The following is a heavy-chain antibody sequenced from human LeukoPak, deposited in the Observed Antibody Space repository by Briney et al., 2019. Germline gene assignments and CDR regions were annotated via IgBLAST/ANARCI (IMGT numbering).Heavy chain of an antibody. CDR2: ISGSGGST. CDR3: ARGLARIMVQGVIMS. D-gene: IGHD3-10*01. V-gene: IGHV3-23*01. CDR1: GFTFSSYA. Sequence: GGSLRLSCAASGFTFSSYAMSWVRQAPGKGLEWVSGISGSGGSTYYADSVKGRFTISRANSKNTLYLQMNSPRADDTAVYYCARGLARIMVQGVIMSWGQGTMVTVSS. J-gene: IGHJ5*02.